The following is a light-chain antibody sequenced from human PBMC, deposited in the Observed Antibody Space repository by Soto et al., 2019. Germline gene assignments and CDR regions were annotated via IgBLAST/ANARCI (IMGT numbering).Light chain of an antibody. CDR1: SSDVGGYNY. V-gene: IGLV2-14*01. Sequence: QSALTQPASATGSHGQSITISCTGTSSDVGGYNYVSWYQQHPGKAPKLMIYDVSNRPSGVSNRFSGSKSGNTASLTISGLQAEDEADYYCSSYTSSSTEVFGNGTKVTV. J-gene: IGLJ1*01. CDR2: DVS. CDR3: SSYTSSSTEV.